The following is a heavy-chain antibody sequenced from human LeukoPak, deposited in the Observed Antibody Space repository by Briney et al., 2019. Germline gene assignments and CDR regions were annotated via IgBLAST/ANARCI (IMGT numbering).Heavy chain of an antibody. Sequence: SVKVSCKPSGASFSSYAISWVRQAPGQGLEWMGRIIPIFGTPNYAQRFQGRVTITADIVSSTAYMEVNNLTSEDTAVYFCAKQGALRQDYYMDVWGNGTTVTVSS. CDR3: AKQGALRQDYYMDV. CDR1: GASFSSYA. J-gene: IGHJ6*03. V-gene: IGHV1-69*06. CDR2: IIPIFGTP.